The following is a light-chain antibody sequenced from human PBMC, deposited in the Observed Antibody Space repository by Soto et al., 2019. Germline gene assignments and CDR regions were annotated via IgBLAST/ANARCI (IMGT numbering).Light chain of an antibody. CDR3: QQRSNWPRT. V-gene: IGKV3-15*01. Sequence: VVTQSPATLSVSPGERATLSCRASQSVSSNLAWYQQRPGQAPRLLIYGASTRATGIPARFSGSGSGTEFTLTISSLQPDDFAVYYCQQRSNWPRTFGKGTKVDIK. J-gene: IGKJ1*01. CDR2: GAS. CDR1: QSVSSN.